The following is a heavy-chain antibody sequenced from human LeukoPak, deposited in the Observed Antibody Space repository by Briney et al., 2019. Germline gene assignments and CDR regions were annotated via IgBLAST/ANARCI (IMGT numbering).Heavy chain of an antibody. Sequence: SETLSLTCTVSGGSISSYYWNWIRQPPGKGLEWIGYIYYSGSTNYNPSLKSRVTISVDTSKNQFSLELSSVTAADTAVYYCARGGWYPESFQHWGQGALVTVSS. CDR1: GGSISSYY. V-gene: IGHV4-59*01. D-gene: IGHD6-19*01. CDR3: ARGGWYPESFQH. CDR2: IYYSGST. J-gene: IGHJ1*01.